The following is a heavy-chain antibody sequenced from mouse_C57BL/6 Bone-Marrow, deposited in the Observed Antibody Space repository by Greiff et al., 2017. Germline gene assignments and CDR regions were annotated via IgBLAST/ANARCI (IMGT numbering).Heavy chain of an antibody. J-gene: IGHJ2*01. CDR3: ARGGNNGGGYFDY. V-gene: IGHV1-47*01. CDR1: GYTFTTYP. Sequence: VLLVESGAELVKPGASVKMSCKASGYTFTTYPIEWMKQNHGQSLEWIGNFHPYNDDTKYNEKFKGKATLTVEKSSSTVYLELSRLTSDDSAVYYWARGGNNGGGYFDYWGKGTTLTVSS. D-gene: IGHD1-3*01. CDR2: FHPYNDDT.